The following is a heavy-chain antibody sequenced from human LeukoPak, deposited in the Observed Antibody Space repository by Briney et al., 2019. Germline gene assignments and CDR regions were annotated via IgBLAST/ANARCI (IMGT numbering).Heavy chain of an antibody. V-gene: IGHV3-66*02. D-gene: IGHD4-23*01. Sequence: PGGSLRLPCAASGFTISSDYMSWVRQAPGKGLEWVSSLYSGGSTDYAGSVKGRFTISRDKSQNTLYLQMSSLRVEDTAVYYCATAGGNAPRLLDYWGQGTLVTVSS. CDR2: LYSGGST. CDR1: GFTISSDY. J-gene: IGHJ4*02. CDR3: ATAGGNAPRLLDY.